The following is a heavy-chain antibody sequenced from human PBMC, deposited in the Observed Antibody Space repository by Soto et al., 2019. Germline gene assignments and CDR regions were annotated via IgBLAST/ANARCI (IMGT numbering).Heavy chain of an antibody. D-gene: IGHD6-13*01. CDR1: GYTFTSYG. Sequence: QVQLVQSGAEVKKPGASVKVSCKASGYTFTSYGITWVRQAPGQGLEWMGWISAYNGNTNYAQKLQGSVTMTTDPSTSTAYRELRSLRSDETAVYCGAKYIAAEYYYYSMDVWGQGTTVTVSS. CDR2: ISAYNGNT. CDR3: AKYIAAEYYYYSMDV. V-gene: IGHV1-18*04. J-gene: IGHJ6*02.